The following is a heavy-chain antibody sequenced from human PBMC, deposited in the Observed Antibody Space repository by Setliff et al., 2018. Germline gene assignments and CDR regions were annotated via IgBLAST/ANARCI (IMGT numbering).Heavy chain of an antibody. V-gene: IGHV3-30*02. J-gene: IGHJ5*02. CDR2: IRYDGSNK. CDR3: ARDGKQYYYDSTGYYRNWFDP. D-gene: IGHD3-22*01. CDR1: EFRFSIYG. Sequence: GGSLRLSCAASEFRFSIYGMHWVRQAPGKGLECVAFIRYDGSNKYYADSVKGRFTISRDNSKNTLYLQMNSLRAEDTAVYYCARDGKQYYYDSTGYYRNWFDPWGQGTLVTVSS.